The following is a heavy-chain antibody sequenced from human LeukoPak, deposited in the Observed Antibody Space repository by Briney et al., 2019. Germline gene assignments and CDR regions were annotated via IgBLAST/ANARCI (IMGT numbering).Heavy chain of an antibody. CDR1: GGSISTSSYY. V-gene: IGHV4-39*01. Sequence: SETLSLTCTVSGGSISTSSYYCGWIRQPPGKGLEWIGNIYYSGSTHYNPSLESRVTISVDTSKNQFSLKPGSVTATDTAVYYCAAGSGWSNFDFWGQGTLVTVSS. CDR3: AAGSGWSNFDF. J-gene: IGHJ4*02. CDR2: IYYSGST. D-gene: IGHD6-19*01.